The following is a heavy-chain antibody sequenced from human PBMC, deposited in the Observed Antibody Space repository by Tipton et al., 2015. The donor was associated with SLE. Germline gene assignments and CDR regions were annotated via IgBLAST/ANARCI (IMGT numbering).Heavy chain of an antibody. CDR2: ISSSSSTI. D-gene: IGHD4-23*01. CDR1: GFTFSSYS. J-gene: IGHJ4*02. CDR3: ARGRSVVRSLADY. Sequence: GSLRLSCAASGFTFSSYSMNWVRQAPGKGLEWVSYISSSSSTIYYADSVKGRFTISRDNAKNSLYLQMNSLRAEDTAVYYCARGRSVVRSLADYWGQGTLVTVSS. V-gene: IGHV3-48*01.